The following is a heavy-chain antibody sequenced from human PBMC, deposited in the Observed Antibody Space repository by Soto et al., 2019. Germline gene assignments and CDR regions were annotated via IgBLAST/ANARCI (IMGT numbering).Heavy chain of an antibody. CDR3: ARDREVSRRSSGYSN. J-gene: IGHJ4*02. D-gene: IGHD3-22*01. V-gene: IGHV1-46*01. Sequence: VSCKASGYTFTSYYMHWVRQAPGQGLEWMGIINPSGGSTSYAQKFQGRVTMTRDTSTSTVYMELSSLRSEDAAVYYCARDREVSRRSSGYSNWGPGTLVTVSS. CDR1: GYTFTSYY. CDR2: INPSGGST.